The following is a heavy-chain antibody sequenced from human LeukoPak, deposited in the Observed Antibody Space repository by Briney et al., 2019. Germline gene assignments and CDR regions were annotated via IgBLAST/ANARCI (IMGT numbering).Heavy chain of an antibody. J-gene: IGHJ6*02. D-gene: IGHD3-16*01. V-gene: IGHV4-59*11. CDR1: GGSISGHY. Sequence: PSETLSLTCTVSGGSISGHYWTWIRQPPGKGLEWIGQIHYSGRPDYNPSLKSRVTISVDTSKNQLSLKVTSVAGADTAVYYCARFGVDYDMDVWGQGTTVTVSS. CDR2: IHYSGRP. CDR3: ARFGVDYDMDV.